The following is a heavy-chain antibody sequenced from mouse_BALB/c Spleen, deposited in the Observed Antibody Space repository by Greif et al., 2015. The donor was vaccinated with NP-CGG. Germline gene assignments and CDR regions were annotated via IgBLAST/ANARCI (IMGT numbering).Heavy chain of an antibody. Sequence: EVQLVESGGGLVQPGGSLRLSCATSGFTFTDYYMSWARQPPGKALEWLGFIRNKANGYTTEYSASVKGRFTISGDNSQSILYLQMNTLRAEDSATYYCARENRARATYYAMDYWGQGTSVTVSS. CDR3: ARENRARATYYAMDY. J-gene: IGHJ4*01. D-gene: IGHD3-1*01. V-gene: IGHV7-3*02. CDR2: IRNKANGYTT. CDR1: GFTFTDYY.